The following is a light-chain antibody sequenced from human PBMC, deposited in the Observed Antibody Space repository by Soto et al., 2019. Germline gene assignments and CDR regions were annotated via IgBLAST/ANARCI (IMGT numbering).Light chain of an antibody. CDR3: CSYAGSSTFVV. CDR1: SSDVGSYNF. J-gene: IGLJ2*01. Sequence: QSVLTQPASVSGSPGQSITISCTGTSSDVGSYNFVSWYQHHPGKAPQLMIYEGTKRPSGISDRFSGSKSGYTASLTVSGLQAEDEADYYCCSYAGSSTFVVFGGGTKVTVL. CDR2: EGT. V-gene: IGLV2-23*03.